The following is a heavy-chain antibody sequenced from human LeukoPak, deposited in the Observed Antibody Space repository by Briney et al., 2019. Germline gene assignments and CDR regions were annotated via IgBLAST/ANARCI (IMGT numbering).Heavy chain of an antibody. CDR3: ARVYGDYVGAFDI. V-gene: IGHV4-30-2*01. Sequence: SETLSLTCAVSGGSISSGGYSWSWIRQPPGKGLEGVGYISHSGTTYYNPSLKSRVTISVDRSKNQFSLKLSSVTAADAAVYYCARVYGDYVGAFDIWGQGTKVTVSS. J-gene: IGHJ3*02. D-gene: IGHD3-16*01. CDR1: GGSISSGGYS. CDR2: ISHSGTT.